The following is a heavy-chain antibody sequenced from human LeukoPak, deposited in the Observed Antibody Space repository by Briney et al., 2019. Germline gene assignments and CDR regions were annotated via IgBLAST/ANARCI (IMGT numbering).Heavy chain of an antibody. CDR3: ARGPSGYHNT. CDR2: ISGSGENT. D-gene: IGHD5-12*01. CDR1: GFTFSSYA. Sequence: GGSLRLSCEASGFTFSSYAMSWVRQAPGKGLEWVSAISGSGENTYYADSVKGRFTISRDNSKNTLYLQMNSLRAEDTAVYYCARGPSGYHNTGGQGTLVTVSS. V-gene: IGHV3-23*01. J-gene: IGHJ4*02.